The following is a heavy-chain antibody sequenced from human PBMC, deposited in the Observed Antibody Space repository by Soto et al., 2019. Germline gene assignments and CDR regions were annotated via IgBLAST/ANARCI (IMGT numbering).Heavy chain of an antibody. CDR2: IIPIFGTA. CDR1: GGTFSSYA. V-gene: IGHV1-69*06. D-gene: IGHD5-12*01. J-gene: IGHJ6*02. CDR3: ARDPGVIVATTYYYYYGMDV. Sequence: VQLVQSGAEVKKPGSSVKVSCKASGGTFSSYAISWVRQAPGQGLEWMGGIIPIFGTANYAQKFQGRVTITADKSTSTAYMELSSLRSEDTAVYYCARDPGVIVATTYYYYYGMDVWGQGTTVTVSS.